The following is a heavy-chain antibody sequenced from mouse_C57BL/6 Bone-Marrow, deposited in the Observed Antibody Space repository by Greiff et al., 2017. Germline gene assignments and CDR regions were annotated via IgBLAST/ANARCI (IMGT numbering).Heavy chain of an antibody. CDR1: GYTFTSYG. CDR3: ARTGGNQYRCFDV. D-gene: IGHD1-1*02. J-gene: IGHJ1*03. CDR2: IYPRSGNT. V-gene: IGHV1-81*01. Sequence: VMLVESGAELARPGASVKLSCKASGYTFTSYGISWVKQRTGQGLEWIGEIYPRSGNTYYNEKFKGKATLTAYKSSSTAYMELRSLTSEDSAVYFCARTGGNQYRCFDVWGTGTTVTVSS.